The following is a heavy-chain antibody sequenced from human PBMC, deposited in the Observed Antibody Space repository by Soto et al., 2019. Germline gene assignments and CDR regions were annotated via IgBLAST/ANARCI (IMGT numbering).Heavy chain of an antibody. CDR3: GKGKELGVVRYGLDA. CDR1: GFSVKRYW. V-gene: IGHV3-74*01. D-gene: IGHD3-3*01. Sequence: CGASGFSVKRYWMHWVRQAPGKGLVWLSRFGGDENYTDYADSVRGRFTISRDIAKNTIYLQMNSLRAEDTAVYYCGKGKELGVVRYGLDAWGQGTTVTVSS. CDR2: FGGDENYT. J-gene: IGHJ6*02.